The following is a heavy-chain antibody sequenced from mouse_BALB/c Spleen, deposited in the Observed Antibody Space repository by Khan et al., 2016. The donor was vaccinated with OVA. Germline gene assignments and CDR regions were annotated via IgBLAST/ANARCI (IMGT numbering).Heavy chain of an antibody. CDR3: ARPSDNSGSLFAY. V-gene: IGHV1S132*01. CDR2: IYPGTGST. D-gene: IGHD3-2*01. CDR1: GYIFTSYW. J-gene: IGHJ3*01. Sequence: QVQLQQSGAELVRPGASVKLSCKTSGYIFTSYWIHWVKQRSGQGLEWIARIYPGTGSTHYNEKFKGKATLTADKSSSTAYMQLSSLKSEDSAVDFCARPSDNSGSLFAYWGQGTLVTVSA.